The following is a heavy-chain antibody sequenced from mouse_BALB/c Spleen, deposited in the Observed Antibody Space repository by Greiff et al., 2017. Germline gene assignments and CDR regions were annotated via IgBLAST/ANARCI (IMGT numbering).Heavy chain of an antibody. CDR2: IDPANGNT. V-gene: IGHV14-3*02. CDR1: GFNIKDTY. J-gene: IGHJ1*01. CDR3: ARSPYGNHWYFDV. D-gene: IGHD2-1*01. Sequence: VQLQQSGAELVKPGASVKLSCTASGFNIKDTYMHWVKQRPEQGLEWIGRIDPANGNTKYDPKFQGKATITADTSSNTAYLQLSSLTSEDTAVYYCARSPYGNHWYFDVWGAGTTVTVSS.